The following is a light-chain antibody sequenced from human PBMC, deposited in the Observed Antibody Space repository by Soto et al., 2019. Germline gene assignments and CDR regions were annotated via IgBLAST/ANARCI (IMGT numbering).Light chain of an antibody. CDR1: QSVSTY. CDR3: QQRRSWPPTIT. V-gene: IGKV3-11*01. Sequence: EIVFTQSPGTLSLSPGERATLSCRAIQSVSTYLAWYQQRPGQAPRLLIYDASYRATDIPPRFSGSGSGTDFTLTTSSLEPEDFAVYYCQQRRSWPPTITFGQGTRLEIK. CDR2: DAS. J-gene: IGKJ5*01.